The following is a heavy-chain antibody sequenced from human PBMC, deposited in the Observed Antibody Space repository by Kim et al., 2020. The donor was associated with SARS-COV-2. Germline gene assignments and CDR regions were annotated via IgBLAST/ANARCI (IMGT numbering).Heavy chain of an antibody. D-gene: IGHD3-10*01. J-gene: IGHJ6*02. CDR1: GFTFSSYA. CDR3: AKRDTYGSGSYSIFPTYYGMDV. CDR2: ISGSGGST. Sequence: GGSLRLSCAASGFTFSSYAMSWVRQAPGKGLEWVSAISGSGGSTYYADSVKGRFTISRDNSKNTLYLQMNSLRAEDTAVYYCAKRDTYGSGSYSIFPTYYGMDVWGQGTTVTVSS. V-gene: IGHV3-23*01.